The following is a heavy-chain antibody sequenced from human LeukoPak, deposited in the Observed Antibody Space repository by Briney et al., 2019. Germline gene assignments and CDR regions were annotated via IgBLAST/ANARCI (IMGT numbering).Heavy chain of an antibody. CDR2: ISYDGGNK. Sequence: GGSLRLSCAASGFTFSSYGMHWVRQAPGKGLEWVAVISYDGGNKYYADSVKGRFTISRDNSKNTLYLQMNSLRAEDTAVYYCAKQYSSSSGAFDIWGQGTMVTVSS. CDR3: AKQYSSSSGAFDI. J-gene: IGHJ3*02. CDR1: GFTFSSYG. V-gene: IGHV3-30*18. D-gene: IGHD6-13*01.